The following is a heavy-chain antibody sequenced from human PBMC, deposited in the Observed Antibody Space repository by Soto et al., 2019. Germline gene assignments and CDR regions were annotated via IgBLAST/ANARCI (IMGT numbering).Heavy chain of an antibody. Sequence: QVQLVQSGAEVKEPGASVKVSCKASGYTFTAYCIHWVRQAPGQGLEWMGWINPDGGATNYAQKFQGRVTMTRDTSISTAYMGLTSLTSDDTAVYYCTRDYLPLTSGGAGRDWFDPWGQGTLVTVSS. V-gene: IGHV1-2*02. CDR3: TRDYLPLTSGGAGRDWFDP. CDR1: GYTFTAYC. J-gene: IGHJ5*02. CDR2: INPDGGAT. D-gene: IGHD3-10*01.